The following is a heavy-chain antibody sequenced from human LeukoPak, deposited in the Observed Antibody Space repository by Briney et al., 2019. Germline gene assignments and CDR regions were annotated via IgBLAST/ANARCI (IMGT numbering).Heavy chain of an antibody. CDR3: ARDSSTTIWDNWFDP. CDR1: GFTFISYS. J-gene: IGHJ5*02. D-gene: IGHD2-2*01. V-gene: IGHV3-21*01. Sequence: GGSLRLSCAASGFTFISYSMNWVRQAPGKGLEWVSSISSSSSYIYYADSVKGRFTISRDNTKNSLYLQMNSLRAEDTAVYYCARDSSTTIWDNWFDPWGQGTLVTVSS. CDR2: ISSSSSYI.